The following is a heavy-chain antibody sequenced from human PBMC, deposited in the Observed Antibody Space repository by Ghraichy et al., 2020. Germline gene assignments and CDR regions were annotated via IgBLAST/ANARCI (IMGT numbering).Heavy chain of an antibody. D-gene: IGHD6-19*01. J-gene: IGHJ5*02. Sequence: GGSLRLSCAASGFTFSMYAMHWVRRAPGKGLEWVAAISYHGSTKYYADSVKGRFTISRDNSRNTLYLQMDSLRDEDTAVYYCARTLPGAGAGNIPVAGNTNWFDPWGQGTLVTVSS. CDR1: GFTFSMYA. CDR3: ARTLPGAGAGNIPVAGNTNWFDP. V-gene: IGHV3-30*01. CDR2: ISYHGSTK.